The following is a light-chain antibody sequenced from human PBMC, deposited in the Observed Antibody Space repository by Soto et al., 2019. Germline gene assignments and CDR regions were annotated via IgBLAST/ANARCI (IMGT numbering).Light chain of an antibody. CDR1: TGAVTRTHY. Sequence: QAVVTQEPSLTVSPGGTVTLTCGSSTGAVTRTHYPYWFQQKPGQAPRTLIYDTDNRYSCTPARLSRSLLGGQAALTLSGEHGGDVAHYGRFLRLTCTRTVFAAGT. J-gene: IGLJ1*01. CDR3: FLRLTCTRTV. CDR2: DTD. V-gene: IGLV7-46*01.